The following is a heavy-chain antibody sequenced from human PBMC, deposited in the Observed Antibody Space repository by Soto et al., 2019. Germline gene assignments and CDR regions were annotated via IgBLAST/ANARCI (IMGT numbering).Heavy chain of an antibody. CDR1: GFNFSSYA. CDR3: ADSPLTILPGIFWFDP. Sequence: GGSLRLSCAASGFNFSSYAMSLLRQAPGKGLEWDSAITASRYSTSYADAVKGRFTHSRDNSKNTLYLQMKSLRAEDTALYYCADSPLTILPGIFWFDPWGQGALVTVSS. V-gene: IGHV3-23*01. D-gene: IGHD3-3*01. CDR2: ITASRYST. J-gene: IGHJ5*02.